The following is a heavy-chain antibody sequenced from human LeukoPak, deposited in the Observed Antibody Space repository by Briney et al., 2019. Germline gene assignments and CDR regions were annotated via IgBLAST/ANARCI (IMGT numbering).Heavy chain of an antibody. Sequence: PGGSLRLSCAASGFTLRSHAMSWVRQAPGKGLEWVSAISGSGGSTDYVDSVKGRFTISRDNSKSTLYLQMNSLRADDTAVYYCAKQMSTVTFTPFDYWGQGTLVTVSS. CDR3: AKQMSTVTFTPFDY. CDR2: ISGSGGST. D-gene: IGHD3-16*01. CDR1: GFTLRSHA. J-gene: IGHJ4*02. V-gene: IGHV3-23*01.